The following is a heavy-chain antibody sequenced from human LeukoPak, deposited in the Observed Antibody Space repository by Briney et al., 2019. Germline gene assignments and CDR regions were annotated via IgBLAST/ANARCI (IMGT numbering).Heavy chain of an antibody. CDR1: GFTFSSYA. D-gene: IGHD3-22*01. CDR2: IRRTGGST. CDR3: ANTDYYDTSALDY. V-gene: IGHV3-23*01. J-gene: IGHJ4*02. Sequence: GGSLRLSCAASGFTFSSYAMSCVRQAPGKGLEWVSAIRRTGGSTYYADSVKGRFTISRDNSKNTLYLQMNSLRAEDTAVYYCANTDYYDTSALDYWGQGTLVTVSS.